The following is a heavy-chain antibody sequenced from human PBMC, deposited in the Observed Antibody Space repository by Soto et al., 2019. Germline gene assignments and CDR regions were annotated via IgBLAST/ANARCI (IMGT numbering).Heavy chain of an antibody. CDR3: AKRELDDK. D-gene: IGHD3-3*02. Sequence: EVQLLESGGRFVQPGGSLRLSCAASGFTFRSYGMSWVRQAPGKGLEWISAISDNGGRTDYADSVKGRFTISRDNSKNTLFLQMNTLTAEETAVYYCAKRELDDKWGQGTLVTVS. V-gene: IGHV3-23*01. CDR2: ISDNGGRT. J-gene: IGHJ4*02. CDR1: GFTFRSYG.